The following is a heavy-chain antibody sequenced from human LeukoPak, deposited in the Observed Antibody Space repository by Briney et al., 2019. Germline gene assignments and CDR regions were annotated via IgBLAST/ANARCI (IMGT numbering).Heavy chain of an antibody. Sequence: PSQTLSPTCTVSGGSISSGSYYWSWIRQPAGKGLEWIGRIYTSGSTNYNPSLKSRVTISVDTSKNQFSLKLSSVTAADTAVYYCARDNPIAAAVDYWGQGTLVTVSS. CDR1: GGSISSGSYY. CDR2: IYTSGST. D-gene: IGHD6-13*01. CDR3: ARDNPIAAAVDY. J-gene: IGHJ4*02. V-gene: IGHV4-61*02.